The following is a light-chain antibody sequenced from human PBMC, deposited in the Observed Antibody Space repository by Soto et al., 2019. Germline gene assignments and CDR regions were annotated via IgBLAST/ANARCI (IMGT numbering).Light chain of an antibody. CDR1: QSVSSN. CDR2: GAS. Sequence: DIVMTPSPATLSVSPGERATLSCRASQSVSSNLAWYQQKPGQAPRLLIYGASTRATGIPARFSGTGSGTDFTLTVSSLQSEDFAVYYCQQYDNWPQTFGQGTKVDIK. V-gene: IGKV3-15*01. J-gene: IGKJ1*01. CDR3: QQYDNWPQT.